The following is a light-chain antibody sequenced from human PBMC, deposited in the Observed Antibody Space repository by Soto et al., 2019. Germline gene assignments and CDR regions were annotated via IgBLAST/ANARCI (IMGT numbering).Light chain of an antibody. Sequence: QSVLTQPRSVSGSPGQSVTISCTGTSSDVGGYNYVSWYQQHPGKAPKFMIYDVSKRPSGVPDRFSGSKSGNTASLTISGLQAEDEADYYCCSYAGSYTAPYVFGTGTKVTVL. CDR2: DVS. J-gene: IGLJ1*01. CDR3: CSYAGSYTAPYV. CDR1: SSDVGGYNY. V-gene: IGLV2-11*01.